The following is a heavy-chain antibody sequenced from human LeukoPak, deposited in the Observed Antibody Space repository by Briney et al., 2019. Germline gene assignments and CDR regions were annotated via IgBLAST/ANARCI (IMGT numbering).Heavy chain of an antibody. CDR1: SCRYSMYM. V-gene: IGHV5-51*01. CDR3: ARLVCSGGSCHP. J-gene: IGHJ5*02. CDR2: IYPGDSDT. Sequence: SRRVPGESSSCRYSMYMTGGAGQLNGKGLEWMGIIYPGDSDTRYSPSFQGQVTISADKSISTAYLQWSSLKASDTAMYYCARLVCSGGSCHPWGQGTLVTVSS. D-gene: IGHD2-15*01.